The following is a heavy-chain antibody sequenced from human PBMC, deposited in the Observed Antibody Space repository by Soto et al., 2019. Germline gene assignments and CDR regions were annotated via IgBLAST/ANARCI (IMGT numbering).Heavy chain of an antibody. J-gene: IGHJ6*02. CDR1: GFTFSIYA. V-gene: IGHV3-23*01. CDR2: ISGSGGST. D-gene: IGHD3-3*01. CDR3: AKDRGEYGMDV. Sequence: EVQLLESGGNLVQPGGSLRISYAASGFTFSIYAMSWVRQAPGKGLEWVSVISGSGGSTYYADSVKGRFTISRDNSKSTLYLQMNSLRAEDTAVYYCAKDRGEYGMDVWGQGTTVTVSS.